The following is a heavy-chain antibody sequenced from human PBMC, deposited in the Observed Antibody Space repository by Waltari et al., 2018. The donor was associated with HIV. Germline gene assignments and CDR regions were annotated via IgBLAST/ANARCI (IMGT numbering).Heavy chain of an antibody. Sequence: QVQLVQSGAEVKKPGSSLKVSCTASGATFLNSALNWVRQAPGQGLEWIGGIIPIFGTPKYAQKLRGRVTIAADESTSTAYMELRSLRSDDTAVYYCAIGTRPSEYNYHGMDVWGHRTSVTVS. J-gene: IGHJ6*02. V-gene: IGHV1-69*01. CDR3: AIGTRPSEYNYHGMDV. CDR1: GATFLNSA. D-gene: IGHD6-6*01. CDR2: IIPIFGTP.